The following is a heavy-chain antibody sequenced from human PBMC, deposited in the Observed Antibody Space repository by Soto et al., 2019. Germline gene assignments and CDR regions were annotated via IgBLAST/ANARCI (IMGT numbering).Heavy chain of an antibody. Sequence: ASVKVSCKASTETFNNYGIAWVRQAPGQGLVSIGWISTYNGNTNTYHKKRFQGRFTMTSDSASNTAYMELRSLTPDDTAVYYCARGGQKSVYPSIGPWGQGTLVTVSS. D-gene: IGHD2-2*01. CDR1: TETFNNYG. CDR2: ISTYNGNTNT. J-gene: IGHJ5*02. CDR3: ARGGQKSVYPSIGP. V-gene: IGHV1-18*04.